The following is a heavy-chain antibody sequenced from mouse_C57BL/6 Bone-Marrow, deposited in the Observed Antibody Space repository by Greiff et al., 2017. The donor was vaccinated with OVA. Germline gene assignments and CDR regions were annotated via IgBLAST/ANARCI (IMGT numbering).Heavy chain of an antibody. CDR3: ARLRWLLPYYAMDY. J-gene: IGHJ4*01. V-gene: IGHV5-12*01. D-gene: IGHD2-3*01. CDR1: GFTFSDYY. Sequence: EVKLQESGGGLVQPGGSLKLSCAASGFTFSDYYMYWVRQTPEKRLEWVAYISNGGGSTYYPDTVKGRFTISRDNAKNTLYLQMSRLKSEDTAMYYCARLRWLLPYYAMDYWGQGTSVTVSS. CDR2: ISNGGGST.